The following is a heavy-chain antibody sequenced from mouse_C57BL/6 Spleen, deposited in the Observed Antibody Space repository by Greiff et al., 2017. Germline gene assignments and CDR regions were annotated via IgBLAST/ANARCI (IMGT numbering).Heavy chain of an antibody. J-gene: IGHJ3*01. Sequence: EVKLMESGGGLVQPGGSLSLSCAASGFTFTDYYMSWVRQPPGKALEWLGFIRNKANGYTTEYSASVKGRFTISRDNSQSILYLQMNALRAEDSATYYCARSSTGTWFAYWGQGTLVTFSA. D-gene: IGHD4-1*02. CDR2: IRNKANGYTT. CDR1: GFTFTDYY. CDR3: ARSSTGTWFAY. V-gene: IGHV7-3*01.